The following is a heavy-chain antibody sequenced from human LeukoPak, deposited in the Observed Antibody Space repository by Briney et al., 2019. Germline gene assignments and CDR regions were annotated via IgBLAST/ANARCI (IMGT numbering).Heavy chain of an antibody. Sequence: PSETLSLTCTVSGGSNSSYYWSWIRQPPGKGLEWIGYIYYSGSTNYNPSLKSRVTISVDTSKNQFSLKLSSVTAADTAVYYCARGGYSYGHSLFDYWGQGTLVTVSS. CDR2: IYYSGST. CDR3: ARGGYSYGHSLFDY. J-gene: IGHJ4*02. D-gene: IGHD5-18*01. CDR1: GGSNSSYY. V-gene: IGHV4-59*01.